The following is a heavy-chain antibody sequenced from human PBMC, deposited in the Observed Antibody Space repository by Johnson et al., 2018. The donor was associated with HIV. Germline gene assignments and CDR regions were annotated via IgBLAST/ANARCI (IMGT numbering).Heavy chain of an antibody. Sequence: QMQLVESGGGVVQPGGSLRLSCAASGFTFSDYYMTWIRQAPGKGLEWLSFISSSGDIIRYADSVKVRFTISRDNAKNSLILQMNSLRDEDTAVYYCARRTVTALFDTWGQGTRVTVSS. V-gene: IGHV3-11*04. D-gene: IGHD4-17*01. CDR2: ISSSGDII. CDR1: GFTFSDYY. CDR3: ARRTVTALFDT. J-gene: IGHJ3*02.